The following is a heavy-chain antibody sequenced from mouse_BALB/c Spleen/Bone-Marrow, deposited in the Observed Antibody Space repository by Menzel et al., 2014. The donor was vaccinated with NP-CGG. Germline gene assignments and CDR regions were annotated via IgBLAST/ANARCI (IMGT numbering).Heavy chain of an antibody. V-gene: IGHV5-9-1*01. CDR1: GFTFSSYA. D-gene: IGHD2-3*01. J-gene: IGHJ3*01. CDR2: ISSGGSYT. Sequence: EVKLVESGGGLVKPGGSLKLSCAASGFTFSSYAMSWVRQTPEKRLEWAATISSGGSYTYYPDSVKGRFTISRDNAKKTLYLQMSSLRSEDTAMYYCARRKVFDGYSWFAYWGQGTLVTVSA. CDR3: ARRKVFDGYSWFAY.